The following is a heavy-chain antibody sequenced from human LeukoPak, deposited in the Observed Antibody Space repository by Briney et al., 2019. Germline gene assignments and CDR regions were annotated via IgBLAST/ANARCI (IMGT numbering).Heavy chain of an antibody. J-gene: IGHJ4*02. Sequence: GASVKVSCKASGYTFTSYAMHWVRQAPGQRLEGMGWINAGNGNTKYSQKFQGRVTITRDTSASTAYMELSSLRSEDTAVYYCARDLYGYCSGGCPVFWGQGTLVTVSS. V-gene: IGHV1-3*01. D-gene: IGHD2-15*01. CDR1: GYTFTSYA. CDR2: INAGNGNT. CDR3: ARDLYGYCSGGCPVF.